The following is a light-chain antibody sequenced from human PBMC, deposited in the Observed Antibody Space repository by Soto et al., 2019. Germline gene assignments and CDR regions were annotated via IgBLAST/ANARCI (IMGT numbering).Light chain of an antibody. CDR1: SSDVGGYNY. J-gene: IGLJ1*01. V-gene: IGLV2-8*01. Sequence: QSALTQPPSASGSPGQSVTISCTGTSSDVGGYNYVSWYQQHPGKAPKLMIYEVSKRPSGVPERFSGSKSGNTASLTVSGLQAEDEADYYCSSYAGSNNVYVFGTGTKVTVL. CDR2: EVS. CDR3: SSYAGSNNVYV.